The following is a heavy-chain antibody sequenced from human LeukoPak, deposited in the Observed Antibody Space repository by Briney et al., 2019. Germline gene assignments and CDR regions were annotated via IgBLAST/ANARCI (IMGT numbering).Heavy chain of an antibody. CDR3: TRVGYYDILTGYLDY. V-gene: IGHV3-49*03. D-gene: IGHD3-9*01. Sequence: GGSLRLSCTASGFTFDDYAMSWFRQAPGKGLEWVGFIRSKAYDGTTEYAASVKGRFTISRDDSKSIAYLQMNSLKTEDTAVYYCTRVGYYDILTGYLDYWGQGTLVTVSS. J-gene: IGHJ4*02. CDR2: IRSKAYDGTT. CDR1: GFTFDDYA.